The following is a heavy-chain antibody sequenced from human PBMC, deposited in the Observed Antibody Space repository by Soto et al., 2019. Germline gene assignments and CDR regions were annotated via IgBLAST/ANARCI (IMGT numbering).Heavy chain of an antibody. V-gene: IGHV1-3*01. Sequence: ASVKVSWKASGYTFTSYAMHWVRQAPGQRLEWMGWINAGNGNTKYSQKFQGRVTITRDTSASTAYMELSSLRSEDTAVYYCARDQVSYYYDSSGYRSYGMDVWGQGTTVTVSS. J-gene: IGHJ6*02. CDR2: INAGNGNT. CDR3: ARDQVSYYYDSSGYRSYGMDV. D-gene: IGHD3-22*01. CDR1: GYTFTSYA.